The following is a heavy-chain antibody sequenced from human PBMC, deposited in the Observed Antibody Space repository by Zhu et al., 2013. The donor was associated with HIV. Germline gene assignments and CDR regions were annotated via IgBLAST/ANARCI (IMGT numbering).Heavy chain of an antibody. CDR1: GGTFSSYA. CDR2: IIPIFGTA. CDR3: ARTMVRGVIKSPLYYYGMDV. V-gene: IGHV1-69*06. Sequence: QVQLVQSGAEVKKPGSSVKVSCKASGGTFSSYAISWVRQAPGQGLEWMGGIIPIFGTANYAQKFQGRVTITADKSTSTAYMELSSLRSEDTAVYYCARTMVRGVIKSPLYYYGMDVWGQGTTVTVSS. D-gene: IGHD3-10*01. J-gene: IGHJ6*02.